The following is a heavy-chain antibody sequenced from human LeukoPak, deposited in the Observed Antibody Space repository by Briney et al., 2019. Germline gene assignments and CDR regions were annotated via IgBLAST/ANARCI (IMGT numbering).Heavy chain of an antibody. CDR2: IYYSGST. D-gene: IGHD2-2*01. Sequence: SETLSLTCTVSGGSISSSSYYWGWIRQPPGKGLEWIGSIYYSGSTYYNPSLKSRVTISVDTSKNQFSLKLSSVTAADTAVYYCARRGRRCSSTSCSHPFDYWGQGTLVTVSS. CDR3: ARRGRRCSSTSCSHPFDY. V-gene: IGHV4-39*01. CDR1: GGSISSSSYY. J-gene: IGHJ4*02.